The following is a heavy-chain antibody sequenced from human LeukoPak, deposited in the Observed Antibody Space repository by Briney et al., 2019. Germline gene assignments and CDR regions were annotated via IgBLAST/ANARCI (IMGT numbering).Heavy chain of an antibody. J-gene: IGHJ4*02. Sequence: ASVKVSCKASGGTFSSYAISWVRQAPGQGLEWMGWINAGNGDTKYSQNFQGRVTITWDTSASTVHMELSSLRSEDTAVYYCARDPLTGKSYFDYWGQGTLVTVSS. CDR1: GGTFSSYA. CDR2: INAGNGDT. CDR3: ARDPLTGKSYFDY. V-gene: IGHV1-3*01. D-gene: IGHD7-27*01.